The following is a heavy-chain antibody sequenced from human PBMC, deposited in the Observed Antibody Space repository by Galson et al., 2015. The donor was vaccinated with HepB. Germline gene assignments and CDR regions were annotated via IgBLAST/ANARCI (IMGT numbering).Heavy chain of an antibody. V-gene: IGHV3-66*01. Sequence: SLRLSCAASGFTVSSNYMSWVRQAPGKGLEWVSVIYSGGSTYYADSVKGRFTIYRDKSKNTLYLQMNSLRAEDTAVYYCARAILSLRIAVAGPVHGRDVWGQGTTVTVSS. J-gene: IGHJ6*02. CDR1: GFTVSSNY. CDR2: IYSGGST. D-gene: IGHD6-19*01. CDR3: ARAILSLRIAVAGPVHGRDV.